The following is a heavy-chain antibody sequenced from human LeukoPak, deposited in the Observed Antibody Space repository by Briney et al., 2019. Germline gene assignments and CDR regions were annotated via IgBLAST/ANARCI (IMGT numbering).Heavy chain of an antibody. CDR2: INPNSGGT. CDR3: ARDSSGWYEGAFDI. D-gene: IGHD6-19*01. V-gene: IGHV1-2*02. J-gene: IGHJ3*02. Sequence: ASVKVSCKASGYTFTGYYMHWVRQAPGQGLEWMGWINPNSGGTNYAQKFQGRVTMTRDTSISTAYMELSRLRSDDTAVYYCARDSSGWYEGAFDIWGQGTMVTVSS. CDR1: GYTFTGYY.